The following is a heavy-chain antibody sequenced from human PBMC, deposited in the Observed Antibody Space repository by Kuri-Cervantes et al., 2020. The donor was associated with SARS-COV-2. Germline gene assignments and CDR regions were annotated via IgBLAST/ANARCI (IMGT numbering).Heavy chain of an antibody. CDR1: GGSISSSSYY. D-gene: IGHD2-2*01. V-gene: IGHV4-39*01. J-gene: IGHJ6*02. CDR2: IYYSGST. CDR3: AIGQFPSVVVPPGGDDGMDV. Sequence: SETLSLTCTVSGGSISSSSYYWGWIRQPPGKGLEWIGSIYYSGSTYYNPSLKSRVTISVDTYKTQFSLKLSSVTAADTAVYYCAIGQFPSVVVPPGGDDGMDVWGQGTTVTVSS.